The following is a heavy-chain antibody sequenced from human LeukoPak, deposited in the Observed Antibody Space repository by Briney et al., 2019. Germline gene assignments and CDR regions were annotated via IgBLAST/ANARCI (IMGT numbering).Heavy chain of an antibody. CDR3: GGYSSDWYDY. CDR1: GFTFSNAW. CDR2: IKSKTDGGTT. D-gene: IGHD6-19*01. J-gene: IGHJ4*02. Sequence: GSLRLSCAASGFTFSNAWMGWVRQAPGKGLEWVGRIKSKTDGGTTDYAAPVKGRFTISRDDSKNTLYLQMNSLRAEDTAVYYCGGYSSDWYDYGGQGTLVTVSS. V-gene: IGHV3-15*01.